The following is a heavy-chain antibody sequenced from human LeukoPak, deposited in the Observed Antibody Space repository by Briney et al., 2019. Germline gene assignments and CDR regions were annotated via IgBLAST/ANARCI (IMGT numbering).Heavy chain of an antibody. CDR1: GITVSSNY. CDR3: ARDRSGWYYFDY. Sequence: PGGSLRLSCAASGITVSSNYMSWVRQAPGKGLEWVSVIYSGGSTYYADSVKGRFTISRDSSKNTLYLQMNSLRAEDTAVYYCARDRSGWYYFDYWGQGTLVTVSS. J-gene: IGHJ4*02. V-gene: IGHV3-53*01. D-gene: IGHD6-19*01. CDR2: IYSGGST.